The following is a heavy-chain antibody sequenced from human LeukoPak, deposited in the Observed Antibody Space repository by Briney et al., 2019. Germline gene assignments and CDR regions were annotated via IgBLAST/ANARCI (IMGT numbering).Heavy chain of an antibody. CDR1: GFIFSDYW. V-gene: IGHV3-74*01. J-gene: IGHJ6*03. CDR2: INRDGTGT. CDR3: ARDSPSAASSYYYYYYMDV. Sequence: GGSLRLSCAPSGFIFSDYWFHWVRQTPGQGLVWVAAINRDGTGTSHADSVRGRFTVSRDNAKNTLYLQLNSLRADDTAVYYCARDSPSAASSYYYYYYMDVWGKGTTVTVSS. D-gene: IGHD6-19*01.